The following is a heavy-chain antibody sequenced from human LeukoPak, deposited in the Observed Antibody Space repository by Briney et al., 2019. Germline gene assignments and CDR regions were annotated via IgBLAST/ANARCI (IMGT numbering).Heavy chain of an antibody. D-gene: IGHD3-3*01. Sequence: ASVKVSCKASGYTFTGYYMHWVRQAPGQGLEWMGIINPSGGSTSYAQKFQGRVTMTRDMSTSTVYMELSSLRSEDTAVYYCARSGYYNLRFLEWLPIDYWGHGTLVTVSS. CDR1: GYTFTGYY. CDR3: ARSGYYNLRFLEWLPIDY. CDR2: INPSGGST. J-gene: IGHJ4*01. V-gene: IGHV1-46*01.